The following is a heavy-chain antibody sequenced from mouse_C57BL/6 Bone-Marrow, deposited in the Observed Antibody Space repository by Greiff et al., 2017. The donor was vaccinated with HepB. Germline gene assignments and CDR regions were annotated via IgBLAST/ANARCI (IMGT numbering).Heavy chain of an antibody. Sequence: EVQLVESGGGLVKPGGSLKLSCAASGFTFSDYGMHWVRQAPEKGLEWVAYISSGSSTIYYADTVKGRFTISRDNAKNTLFLQMTSLRSEDTAMYYCARVYYGSSYYFDYWGQGTSLTVSS. D-gene: IGHD1-1*01. CDR3: ARVYYGSSYYFDY. CDR2: ISSGSSTI. V-gene: IGHV5-17*01. J-gene: IGHJ2*02. CDR1: GFTFSDYG.